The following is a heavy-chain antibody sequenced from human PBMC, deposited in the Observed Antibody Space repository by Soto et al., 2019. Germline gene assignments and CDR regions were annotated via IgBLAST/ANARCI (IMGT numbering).Heavy chain of an antibody. V-gene: IGHV4-30-4*01. CDR1: GGSISSGDYY. J-gene: IGHJ4*02. D-gene: IGHD3-22*01. CDR3: AKGYYYDSSGDDY. CDR2: IYYSGST. Sequence: SETLSLTCTVSGGSISSGDYYWSWIRQPPGKGLEWIGYIYYSGSTYYNPSLKSRVTISVDTSKNQFSLKLSSVTAADTAVYYCAKGYYYDSSGDDYWGQGTLVTVSS.